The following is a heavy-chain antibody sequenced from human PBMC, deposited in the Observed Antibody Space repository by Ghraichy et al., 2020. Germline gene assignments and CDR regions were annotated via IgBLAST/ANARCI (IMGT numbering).Heavy chain of an antibody. CDR3: ARDQILPDITMVRGELFVGSNGMDV. V-gene: IGHV3-30-3*01. Sequence: GGSLRLSCAASGFTFSSYAMHWVRQAPGKGLEWVAVISYDGSNKYYADSVKGRFTISRDNSKNTLYLQMNSLRAEDTAVYYCARDQILPDITMVRGELFVGSNGMDVWGQGTTVTVSS. CDR2: ISYDGSNK. J-gene: IGHJ6*02. D-gene: IGHD3-10*01. CDR1: GFTFSSYA.